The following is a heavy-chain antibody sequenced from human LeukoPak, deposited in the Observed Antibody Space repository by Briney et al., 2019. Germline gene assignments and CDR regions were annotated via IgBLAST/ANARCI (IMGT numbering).Heavy chain of an antibody. CDR2: ISTISTIT. CDR3: ARGSDGRGYPVFQY. Sequence: GWALRLSCAASVFAFSDYYMSWLRPAPGKGLEWVSYISTISTITYNADSVKGRFTVSRDNAKNSLYLQMDSLRAEDSAVDYCARGSDGRGYPVFQYWGQGALVTVSS. V-gene: IGHV3-11*01. CDR1: VFAFSDYY. D-gene: IGHD3-22*01. J-gene: IGHJ1*01.